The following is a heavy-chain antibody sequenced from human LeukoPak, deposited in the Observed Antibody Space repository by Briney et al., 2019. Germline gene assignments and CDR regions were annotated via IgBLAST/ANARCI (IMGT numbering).Heavy chain of an antibody. CDR3: ARDSHGSWYFDL. CDR1: GFTFSSYS. D-gene: IGHD3-10*01. CDR2: ISSSSSYI. J-gene: IGHJ2*01. V-gene: IGHV3-21*01. Sequence: PGGSLRLSCAASGFTFSSYSMNWVRQAPGKGLEWVSSISSSSSYIYYADSAKGRFTISRDNAKNSLYLQMNSLRAEDTAVYYCARDSHGSWYFDLWGRGTLVTVSS.